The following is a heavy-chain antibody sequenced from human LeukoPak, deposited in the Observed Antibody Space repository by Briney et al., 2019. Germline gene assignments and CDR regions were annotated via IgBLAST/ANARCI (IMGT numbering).Heavy chain of an antibody. D-gene: IGHD3-9*01. Sequence: PSETLSLTCAVYGGSFSGYYWSWIRQPPGKGLEWIGEFNHSGSTNYNPSLKSRVTISVDTSKNQFSLKLSSVTAADTAVYYCARLRGLRYFDWLLPRFDYWGQGTLVTVSS. CDR3: ARLRGLRYFDWLLPRFDY. V-gene: IGHV4-34*01. CDR2: FNHSGST. CDR1: GGSFSGYY. J-gene: IGHJ4*02.